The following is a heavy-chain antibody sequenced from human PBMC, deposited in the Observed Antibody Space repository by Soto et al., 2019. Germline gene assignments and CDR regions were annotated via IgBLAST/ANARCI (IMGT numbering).Heavy chain of an antibody. J-gene: IGHJ3*02. D-gene: IGHD3-10*01. Sequence: GGSLRLSCAASGFTFSSYSMNWVRQAPGKGLEWVSYISSSSSTIYYADSVKGRFTISRDNAKNSLYLQMNSLRAEDTSVYYCARDRGAMVRGVIIPNAFDIWGQGTMVTVSS. V-gene: IGHV3-48*01. CDR1: GFTFSSYS. CDR2: ISSSSSTI. CDR3: ARDRGAMVRGVIIPNAFDI.